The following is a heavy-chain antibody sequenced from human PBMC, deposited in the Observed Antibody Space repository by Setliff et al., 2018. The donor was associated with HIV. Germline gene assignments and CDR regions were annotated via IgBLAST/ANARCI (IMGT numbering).Heavy chain of an antibody. CDR3: ATGGRGFHY. D-gene: IGHD2-15*01. CDR1: GGNFRSYG. CDR2: IIPMSGVP. J-gene: IGHJ4*02. V-gene: IGHV1-69*10. Sequence: ASVKVSCKASGGNFRSYGISWVRQAPGQGLEWMGGIIPMSGVPKYAQKFQGRVTITADTSTDTAYMELSSLRSEDTAVYYCATGGRGFHYWGQGTLVTVSS.